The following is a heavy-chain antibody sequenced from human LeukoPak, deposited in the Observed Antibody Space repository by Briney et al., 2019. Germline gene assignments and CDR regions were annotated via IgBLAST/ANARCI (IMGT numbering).Heavy chain of an antibody. CDR3: ARRVAVNPRYYFDY. CDR1: GGSVSSGSHY. CDR2: IYYSGST. J-gene: IGHJ4*02. Sequence: SETLSLTCTVSGGSVSSGSHYWSWIRQPPGKGLEWIGYIYYSGSTNYNPSLKSRVTISVDTSKNQFSLKLSSVTAADTAVYYCARRVAVNPRYYFDYWGQGTLVTVSS. V-gene: IGHV4-61*01. D-gene: IGHD3-22*01.